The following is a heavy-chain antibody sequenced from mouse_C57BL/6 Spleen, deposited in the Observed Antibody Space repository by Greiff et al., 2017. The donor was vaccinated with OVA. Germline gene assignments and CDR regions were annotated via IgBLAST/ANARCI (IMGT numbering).Heavy chain of an antibody. D-gene: IGHD2-4*01. J-gene: IGHJ1*03. V-gene: IGHV1-72*01. CDR3: ARDRDYDYEEGYWYFDV. Sequence: QVQLKQPGAELVKPGASVKLSCKASGYTFTSYWMHWVKQRPGRGLEWIGRIDPNSGGTKYNEKFKSKATLTVDKPSSTAYMQLSSLTSEDSAVYYCARDRDYDYEEGYWYFDVWGTGTTVTVSS. CDR2: IDPNSGGT. CDR1: GYTFTSYW.